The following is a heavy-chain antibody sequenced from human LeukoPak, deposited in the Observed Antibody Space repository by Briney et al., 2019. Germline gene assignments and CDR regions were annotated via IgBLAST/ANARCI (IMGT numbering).Heavy chain of an antibody. CDR2: ISGSGGST. D-gene: IGHD1-26*01. V-gene: IGHV3-23*01. J-gene: IGHJ3*02. Sequence: PGGSLRHSCAASGFTFSSYAMSWVRQAPGKGLEWVSAISGSGGSTCYADSVKGRFTISRDNSKNTLYLQMNSLRAEDTAVYYCAKDSGSYYPPEAFDIWGQGTMVTVSS. CDR3: AKDSGSYYPPEAFDI. CDR1: GFTFSSYA.